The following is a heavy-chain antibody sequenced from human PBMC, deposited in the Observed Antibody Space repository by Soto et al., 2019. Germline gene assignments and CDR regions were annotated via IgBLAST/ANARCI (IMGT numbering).Heavy chain of an antibody. D-gene: IGHD2-21*01. J-gene: IGHJ1*01. CDR2: IYYSGST. CDR3: ARTHCGGDCYLQY. Sequence: SETLSLTCTVSGGSISSYYWSWIRQPPGKGLEWIGYIYYSGSTNYNPSLKSRVTISVDTSKNQFSLKLSSVTAADTAVYYCARTHCGGDCYLQYWGQGTLVTVSS. V-gene: IGHV4-59*08. CDR1: GGSISSYY.